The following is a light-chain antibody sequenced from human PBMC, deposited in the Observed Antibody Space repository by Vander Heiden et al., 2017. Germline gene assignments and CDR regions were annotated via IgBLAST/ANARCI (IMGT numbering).Light chain of an antibody. Sequence: EIVLTQSPGTLSLSPGERATLSCRASQSVSSSYLAWYQQKPGQAPRLLIYGASSRATGIPDRFTGSGSGTDFTLTISSLEPEDFAVYYCQQDCSSRITFGLGTQLEIK. V-gene: IGKV3-20*01. CDR1: QSVSSSY. J-gene: IGKJ5*01. CDR3: QQDCSSRIT. CDR2: GAS.